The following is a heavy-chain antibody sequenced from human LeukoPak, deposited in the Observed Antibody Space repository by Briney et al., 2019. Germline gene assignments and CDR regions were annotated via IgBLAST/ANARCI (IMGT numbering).Heavy chain of an antibody. D-gene: IGHD6-19*01. Sequence: RPGGSLRLSCAASGFTFDDYGMSWVRQAPGKGLEWVSSINWNGGSTGYADSVKGRFTISRDNAKNSLYLQMNSLRAEDTALYYCARVSDISVAAYFDYWGQGTPVTVSS. CDR3: ARVSDISVAAYFDY. J-gene: IGHJ4*02. CDR2: INWNGGST. CDR1: GFTFDDYG. V-gene: IGHV3-20*04.